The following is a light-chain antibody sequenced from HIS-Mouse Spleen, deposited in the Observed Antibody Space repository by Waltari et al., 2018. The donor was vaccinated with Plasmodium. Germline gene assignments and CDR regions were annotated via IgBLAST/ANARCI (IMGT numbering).Light chain of an antibody. V-gene: IGLV1-47*01. J-gene: IGLJ3*02. Sequence: QSVLTQPPSASGTPGQRVTISCSGSSSNIGSNYVYWYQQLPGTAPKLLIYRNNRRPPGVPDRFSGSKSGTSASLAISGRRSEDEADYYCAAWDDSLSGPVFGGGTKLTVL. CDR2: RNN. CDR1: SSNIGSNY. CDR3: AAWDDSLSGPV.